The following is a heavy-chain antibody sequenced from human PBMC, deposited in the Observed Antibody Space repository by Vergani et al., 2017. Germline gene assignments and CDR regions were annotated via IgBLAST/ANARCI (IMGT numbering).Heavy chain of an antibody. V-gene: IGHV4-38-2*02. CDR3: ARDSGGDVWGSYEAWFDP. Sequence: QMQLQESGPGLVKPSETLSLTCTVSGYSISSGYYWGWIRQPPGKGLEWIGSIYHSGSTYYNPSLKSRVTISVDTSKNQFSLKLSSVTAADTAVYYCARDSGGDVWGSYEAWFDPWGQGTLVTVSS. J-gene: IGHJ5*02. D-gene: IGHD3-16*01. CDR2: IYHSGST. CDR1: GYSISSGYY.